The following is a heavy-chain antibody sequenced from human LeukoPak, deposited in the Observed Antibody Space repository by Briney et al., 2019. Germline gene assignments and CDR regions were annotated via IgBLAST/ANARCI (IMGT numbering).Heavy chain of an antibody. V-gene: IGHV4-59*01. J-gene: IGHJ4*02. CDR1: GGSFSSYY. CDR2: IYYSGST. CDR3: ARATRGPTSFDY. D-gene: IGHD4-17*01. Sequence: SETLSLTCAVYGGSFSSYYWSWIRQPPGKGLEWIGYIYYSGSTNYNPSLKSRVTISVDTSKNQFSLKLSSVTAADTAVYYCARATRGPTSFDYWGQGTLVTVSS.